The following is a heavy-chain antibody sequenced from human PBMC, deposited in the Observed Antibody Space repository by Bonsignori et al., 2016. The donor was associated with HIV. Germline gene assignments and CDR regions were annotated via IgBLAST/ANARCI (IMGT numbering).Heavy chain of an antibody. Sequence: EVQLVESGGGLIQPGGSLRLSCAASGFTVSSNYMSWVRQAPGKGLEWVSVIYSGGSTYYADSVKGRFTISRDNSKNTLYLQMNSLRAEDTAVYYCARDLGNSPVGYYYGMDVWGQGTTVTVSS. CDR1: GFTVSSNY. J-gene: IGHJ6*02. V-gene: IGHV3-53*01. CDR3: ARDLGNSPVGYYYGMDV. CDR2: IYSGGST. D-gene: IGHD7-27*01.